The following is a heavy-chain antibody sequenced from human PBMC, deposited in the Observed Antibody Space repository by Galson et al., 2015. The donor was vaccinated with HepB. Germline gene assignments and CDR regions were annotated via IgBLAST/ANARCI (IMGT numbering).Heavy chain of an antibody. V-gene: IGHV1-18*04. D-gene: IGHD5-12*01. CDR3: ARDAADGDLEGTIRAWGALYI. CDR2: ISAYNGDT. Sequence: SVKVSCKASGYTFINYGISWVRQAPGQGLEWMGWISAYNGDTIYAQKFQDRVTMATDTSTSTADLELRSLRSDDTAVYYCARDAADGDLEGTIRAWGALYIWGQGTRVTVSS. J-gene: IGHJ3*02. CDR1: GYTFINYG.